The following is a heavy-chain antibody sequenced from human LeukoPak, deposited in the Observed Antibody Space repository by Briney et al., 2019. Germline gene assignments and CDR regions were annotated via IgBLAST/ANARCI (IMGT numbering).Heavy chain of an antibody. CDR2: IKQDGSEI. CDR1: GFTFSSYC. Sequence: PGGSLRLSCAASGFTFSSYCMSWVRQAPGKGLEWVANIKQDGSEIYYVDSVKGRFTISRDNAKNSLYLQMNSLRAEDTAVYYCARVGYNYLYYFDYWGQGTLVTVSS. J-gene: IGHJ4*02. D-gene: IGHD5-24*01. CDR3: ARVGYNYLYYFDY. V-gene: IGHV3-7*01.